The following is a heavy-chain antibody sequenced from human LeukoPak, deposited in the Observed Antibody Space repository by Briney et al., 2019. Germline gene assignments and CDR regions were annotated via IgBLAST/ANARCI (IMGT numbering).Heavy chain of an antibody. V-gene: IGHV4-4*07. CDR3: ARESRIVEGDGYYMDV. CDR2: MYISRST. J-gene: IGHJ6*03. CDR1: GGSMNNYY. D-gene: IGHD1-26*01. Sequence: SETLSLTCTVSGGSMNNYYWSWIRQPAGKGLEWIGRMYISRSTDYNPSLRSRVIMSLDRSKNQFSLQVTSVTAADTAVYYCARESRIVEGDGYYMDVWGKGTTVTISS.